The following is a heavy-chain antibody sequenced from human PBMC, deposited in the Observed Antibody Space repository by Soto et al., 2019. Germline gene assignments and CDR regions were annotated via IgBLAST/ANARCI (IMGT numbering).Heavy chain of an antibody. D-gene: IGHD4-17*01. V-gene: IGHV3-15*01. Sequence: RLSCAASGFTFSNAWMSWVRQAPGKGLEWVGRIKSKTDGGTTDYAAPVKGRFTISRDDSKNTLYLQMNSLKTEDTAVYYCTTVDDYGDYEDYWGQGTLVTVSS. CDR2: IKSKTDGGTT. CDR3: TTVDDYGDYEDY. J-gene: IGHJ4*02. CDR1: GFTFSNAW.